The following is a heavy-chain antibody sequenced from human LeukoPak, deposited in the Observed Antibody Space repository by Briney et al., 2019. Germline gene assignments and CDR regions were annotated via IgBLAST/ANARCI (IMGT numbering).Heavy chain of an antibody. V-gene: IGHV3-48*01. CDR2: ISSSSTI. CDR1: GFTFSSYS. J-gene: IGHJ4*02. D-gene: IGHD6-13*01. Sequence: GGSLRLSCAASGFTFSSYSMNWVRQAPGKGLEWVSYISSSSTIYYADSVKGRFTISRDNSKNTLYLQMNSLRAEDTAVYYCAKEGGIAAAGYRYYFDYWGQGTLVTVSS. CDR3: AKEGGIAAAGYRYYFDY.